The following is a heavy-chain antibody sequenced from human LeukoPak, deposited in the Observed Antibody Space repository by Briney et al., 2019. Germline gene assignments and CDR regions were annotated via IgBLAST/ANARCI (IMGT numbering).Heavy chain of an antibody. V-gene: IGHV4-59*01. CDR1: GGSISRYY. D-gene: IGHD6-19*01. CDR3: ARQQWLEGGYFDS. CDR2: IYYSGST. J-gene: IGHJ4*02. Sequence: PSETLSLTCTVSGGSISRYYWSWIRQSPGKGLEWIGYIYYSGSTNQNPSLKSRVGISVDTSKNQFSLKLTSVTAADTAVYYCARQQWLEGGYFDSWGQGTLVTVSS.